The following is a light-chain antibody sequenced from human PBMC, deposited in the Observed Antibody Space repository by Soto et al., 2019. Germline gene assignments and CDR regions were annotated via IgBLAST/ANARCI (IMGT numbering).Light chain of an antibody. V-gene: IGKV3-20*01. Sequence: EIVLTQSPGTLSLSPGEIDTLSCRGSLSVTSSYLAWYQQKPGQAPRLLIYGASSRATGIPDRFSGSGSGTDFTLTISRLEPEDFAVYYCQQYGNSPLTFGGGTKVEIK. J-gene: IGKJ4*01. CDR1: LSVTSSY. CDR2: GAS. CDR3: QQYGNSPLT.